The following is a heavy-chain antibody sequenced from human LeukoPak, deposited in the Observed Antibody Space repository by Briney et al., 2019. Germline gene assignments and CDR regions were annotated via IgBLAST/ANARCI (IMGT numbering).Heavy chain of an antibody. V-gene: IGHV1-2*02. CDR3: ARGELHYYGSGSWGPFDY. Sequence: ASVKVSCKASGYTFTGYYMHWVRQAPGQGLEWMGWINPNSGGTNYAQKFQGRVTMTRDTSISTAYVELSRLRSDDTAVYYCARGELHYYGSGSWGPFDYWGQGTLVTVSS. D-gene: IGHD3-10*01. CDR2: INPNSGGT. J-gene: IGHJ4*02. CDR1: GYTFTGYY.